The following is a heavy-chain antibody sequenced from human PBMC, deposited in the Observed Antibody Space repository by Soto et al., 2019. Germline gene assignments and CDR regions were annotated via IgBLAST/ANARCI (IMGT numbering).Heavy chain of an antibody. Sequence: PSDTLSLTCTFSGCSVRSGYYYLAWIRQPPGKGLEWIGYFYYSGSTYDNPSLKGRVTISLDTSKNQFSVNLSSVTDADTAVYYCARELTGYSYGPGEVYWGQGIMVTVSS. V-gene: IGHV4-30-4*02. D-gene: IGHD5-18*01. J-gene: IGHJ4*02. CDR1: GCSVRSGYYY. CDR2: FYYSGST. CDR3: ARELTGYSYGPGEVY.